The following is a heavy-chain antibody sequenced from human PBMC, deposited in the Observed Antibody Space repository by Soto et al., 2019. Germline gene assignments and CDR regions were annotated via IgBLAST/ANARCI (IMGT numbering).Heavy chain of an antibody. CDR1: GYTFTSYG. J-gene: IGHJ6*04. Sequence: ASVKVSCKASGYTFTSYGISWVRQAPGQGLEWMGWISAYNGNTNYAQKLQGRVTMTTDTSTSTAYMELRSLRSDDTAVYYCASLGSDVDTAMDAYYYYGMDVWGXGTTVTAPQ. CDR3: ASLGSDVDTAMDAYYYYGMDV. CDR2: ISAYNGNT. V-gene: IGHV1-18*04. D-gene: IGHD5-18*01.